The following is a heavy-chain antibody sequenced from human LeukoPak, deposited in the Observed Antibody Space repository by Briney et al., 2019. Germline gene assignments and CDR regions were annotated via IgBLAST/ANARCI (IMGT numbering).Heavy chain of an antibody. J-gene: IGHJ4*02. Sequence: ASVKVSCKASGYTFTSHDINWVRQAAGQGVEWMGWMNANSGNTGYAQKFQGRVIMTRNTSINTAYMELSSLRSEDTAVYYCARVGFGAKDDDYWGQGTLVTVSS. CDR1: GYTFTSHD. D-gene: IGHD3-10*01. CDR3: ARVGFGAKDDDY. V-gene: IGHV1-8*01. CDR2: MNANSGNT.